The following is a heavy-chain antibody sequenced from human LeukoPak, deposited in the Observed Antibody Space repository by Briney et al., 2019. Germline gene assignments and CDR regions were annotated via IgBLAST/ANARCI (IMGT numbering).Heavy chain of an antibody. V-gene: IGHV1-18*04. Sequence: ASVKVSCKASGYTFTGYYMHWVRQAPGQGLEWMGWISAYNGNTNYAQKLQGRVTMTTDTSTSTAYMELRSLRSDDTAVYHCARAHDYGDGTGGCWGQGTLVTVSS. CDR2: ISAYNGNT. D-gene: IGHD4-17*01. CDR1: GYTFTGYY. J-gene: IGHJ4*02. CDR3: ARAHDYGDGTGGC.